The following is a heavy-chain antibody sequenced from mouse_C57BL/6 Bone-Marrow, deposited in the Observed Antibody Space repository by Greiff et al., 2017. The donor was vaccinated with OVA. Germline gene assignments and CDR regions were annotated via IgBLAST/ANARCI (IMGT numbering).Heavy chain of an antibody. V-gene: IGHV5-2*01. CDR3: ARHHAYYYAMDY. CDR2: INSDGGST. CDR1: EYEFPSHD. Sequence: EVKVVESGGGLVQPGESLKLSCESNEYEFPSHDMSWVRQTPEKRLALVAAINSDGGSTYYPDTMERRFIISRDNTKKTLYLQMSSLRSEDTALYYCARHHAYYYAMDYWGQGTSVTVSS. J-gene: IGHJ4*01.